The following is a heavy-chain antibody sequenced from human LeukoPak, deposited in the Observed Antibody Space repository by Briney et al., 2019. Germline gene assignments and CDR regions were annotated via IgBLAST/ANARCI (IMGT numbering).Heavy chain of an antibody. J-gene: IGHJ4*02. CDR3: ARGGFEDYYDSSGYYYSPYYFDY. CDR2: ISSSSSYI. V-gene: IGHV3-21*01. CDR1: GFTFNTYT. D-gene: IGHD3-22*01. Sequence: PGGSLRLSCAASGFTFNTYTMNWVRQAPGKGLEWVSSISSSSSYIYYADSVKGRFTISRDNAKNSLYLQMNSLRAEDTAVYYCARGGFEDYYDSSGYYYSPYYFDYWGQGTLVTVSS.